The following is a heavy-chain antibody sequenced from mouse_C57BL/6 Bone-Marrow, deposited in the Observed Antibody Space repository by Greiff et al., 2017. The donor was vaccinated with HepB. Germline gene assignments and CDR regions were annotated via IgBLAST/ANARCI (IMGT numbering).Heavy chain of an antibody. CDR2: IYPGDGDT. D-gene: IGHD2-4*01. CDR3: AFIYYDYDFAY. V-gene: IGHV1-82*01. Sequence: QVQLQQSGPELVKPGASVKISCKASGYAFSSSWMNWVKQRPGKGLEWIGRIYPGDGDTNYNGKFKGKATLTADKSSSTAYMQLSSPTSEDSAVYFCAFIYYDYDFAYWGQGTLVTVSA. J-gene: IGHJ3*01. CDR1: GYAFSSSW.